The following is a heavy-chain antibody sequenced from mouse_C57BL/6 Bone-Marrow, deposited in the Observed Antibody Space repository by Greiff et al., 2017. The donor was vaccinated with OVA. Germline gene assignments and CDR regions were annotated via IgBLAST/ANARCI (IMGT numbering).Heavy chain of an antibody. Sequence: EVKLVESGGDLVKPGGSLKLSCAASGFTFSSYGMSWVRQTPDKRLEWVATISSGGSYTYYPDSVKGRFTISRDNAKNTQYLQMSSMKSEDTALYYCARQRYPGYFDYWGQGTTLTVSS. V-gene: IGHV5-6*01. D-gene: IGHD2-14*01. CDR3: ARQRYPGYFDY. CDR2: ISSGGSYT. CDR1: GFTFSSYG. J-gene: IGHJ2*01.